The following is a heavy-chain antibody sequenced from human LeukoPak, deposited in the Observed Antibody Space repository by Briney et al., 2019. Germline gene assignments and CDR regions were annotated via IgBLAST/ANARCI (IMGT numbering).Heavy chain of an antibody. V-gene: IGHV3-30*04. CDR3: ARPGQTYYHYYMDV. J-gene: IGHJ6*03. Sequence: GRSLRLSCAASGFTFSSYAMHWVRQAPGKGLEWVAVISYDGSNKYYADSVKGRFTISRDNSKNTLYLQMNSLRAEDTAVYYCARPGQTYYHYYMDVWGKGTTVTVSS. D-gene: IGHD3-10*01. CDR2: ISYDGSNK. CDR1: GFTFSSYA.